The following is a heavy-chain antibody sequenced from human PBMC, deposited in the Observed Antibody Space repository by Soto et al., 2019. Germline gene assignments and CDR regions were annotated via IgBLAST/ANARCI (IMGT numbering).Heavy chain of an antibody. V-gene: IGHV3-23*01. CDR2: ISGSGGST. Sequence: GGSLRLSCAASGFTFSSYAMSWVRQAPGKGLEWVSAISGSGGSTYYADSVKGRFTISRDNSKNTLYLQMNSLRAEDTAVYYCVRGVIMSVYYMDVWGKGTTVTVSS. CDR1: GFTFSSYA. J-gene: IGHJ6*03. D-gene: IGHD3-10*01. CDR3: VRGVIMSVYYMDV.